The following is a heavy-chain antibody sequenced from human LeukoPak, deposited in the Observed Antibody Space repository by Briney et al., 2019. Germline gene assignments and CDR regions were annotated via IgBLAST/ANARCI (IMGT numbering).Heavy chain of an antibody. CDR3: ARGGWTYGRYYYFDY. CDR2: IYSGGST. V-gene: IGHV3-53*01. Sequence: GGSLRLSCAASGFTVSSHYISWVRQAPGKGLEWVSCIYSGGSTYYADSVKGRFPISRDNSKNTVFLQMNSLRAEDTAMYYCARGGWTYGRYYYFDYWGQGSLVTVSS. CDR1: GFTVSSHY. J-gene: IGHJ4*02. D-gene: IGHD1-26*01.